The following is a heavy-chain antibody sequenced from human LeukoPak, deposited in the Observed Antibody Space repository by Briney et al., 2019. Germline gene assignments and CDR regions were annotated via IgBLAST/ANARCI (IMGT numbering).Heavy chain of an antibody. CDR2: FDYSGST. CDR3: ARERYSGYDFDY. Sequence: SETLSLTCTVSGGSISSRPYYWGWIRQPPGKGLEWLGSFDYSGSTYYNPSLKSRVTISVDTSKNQFSLKLSSVTAADTAVYYCARERYSGYDFDYWGQGTLVTVSS. V-gene: IGHV4-39*07. CDR1: GGSISSRPYY. D-gene: IGHD5-12*01. J-gene: IGHJ4*02.